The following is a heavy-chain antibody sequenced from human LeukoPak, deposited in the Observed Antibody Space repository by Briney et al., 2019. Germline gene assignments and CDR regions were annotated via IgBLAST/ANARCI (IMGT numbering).Heavy chain of an antibody. CDR1: GFTFSDYY. CDR2: ISSSGSTI. V-gene: IGHV3-11*01. CDR3: NTDLRWEGNFDC. Sequence: GGSLRLSCAASGFTFSDYYMTWIRQAPGKGLEWVSYISSSGSTIYYADSVKGRFTISRDNAKNSLYLQMNSLRAEDTAVYYCNTDLRWEGNFDCWGQGTLVTVSS. D-gene: IGHD1-26*01. J-gene: IGHJ4*02.